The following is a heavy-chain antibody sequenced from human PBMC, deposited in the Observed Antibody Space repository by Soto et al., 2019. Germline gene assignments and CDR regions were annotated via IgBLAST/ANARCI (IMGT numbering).Heavy chain of an antibody. Sequence: PGGSLRLSCAASGFTFSSYWMHWVRQAPGKGLVWVSRINSDGSSTSYADSVKGRFTISRDNAKNTLYLQMNSLRAEDTAVYYCAKYPAAGSSSHRYYYYYGMDVWGQGTTVTVSS. J-gene: IGHJ6*02. CDR1: GFTFSSYW. CDR3: AKYPAAGSSSHRYYYYYGMDV. D-gene: IGHD6-6*01. V-gene: IGHV3-74*01. CDR2: INSDGSST.